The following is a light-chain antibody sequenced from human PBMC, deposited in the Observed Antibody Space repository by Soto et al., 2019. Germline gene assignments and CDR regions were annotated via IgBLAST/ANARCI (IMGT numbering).Light chain of an antibody. CDR2: KAS. V-gene: IGKV1-5*03. CDR3: QHWVDYMWT. Sequence: DIHLTQSPSTLSASVGDRVPITCRASQSISSWLAWYQQKPGKAPKLLIYKASTLESGFTSRFSGSGSGTAFTLTISSLQPDDFATYYCQHWVDYMWTFGQGTKVEIE. CDR1: QSISSW. J-gene: IGKJ1*01.